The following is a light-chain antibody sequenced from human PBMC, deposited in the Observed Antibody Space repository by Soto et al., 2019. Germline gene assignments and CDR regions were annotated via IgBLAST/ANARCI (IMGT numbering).Light chain of an antibody. Sequence: EIVLTQSPGTLSSSPGERATLSCRASQSIYSRYLAWYQQRPGQPPRLLIHGAFTRATGISDRFSGSGSGTDFTLTISRLEPEDFAVYYCHHYGDSPPETFGQGTRVEIK. CDR1: QSIYSRY. J-gene: IGKJ1*01. CDR2: GAF. CDR3: HHYGDSPPET. V-gene: IGKV3-20*01.